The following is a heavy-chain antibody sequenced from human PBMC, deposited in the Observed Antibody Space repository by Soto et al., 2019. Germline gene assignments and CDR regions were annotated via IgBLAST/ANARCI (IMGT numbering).Heavy chain of an antibody. J-gene: IGHJ6*02. CDR3: ARDTAMVSRYYGMDV. D-gene: IGHD5-18*01. CDR1: GGTFSSYA. CDR2: IIPSLGTA. Sequence: QVQLVQSGAEVKKPGSSVKVSCKASGGTFSSYAISWVRQAPGQGREWMGGIIPSLGTANYAQKFQGRVTITADESTSTAYMELSSLRSEDTAVYYCARDTAMVSRYYGMDVWGQGTTVTVSS. V-gene: IGHV1-69*12.